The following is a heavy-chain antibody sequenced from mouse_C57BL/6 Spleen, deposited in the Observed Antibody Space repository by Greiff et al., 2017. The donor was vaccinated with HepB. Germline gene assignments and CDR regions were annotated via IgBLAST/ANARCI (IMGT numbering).Heavy chain of an antibody. CDR1: GYTFTSYW. CDR3: ARSLYDRRAMDN. V-gene: IGHV1-59*01. J-gene: IGHJ4*01. Sequence: QVQLQQPGAELVRPGTSVKLSCKASGYTFTSYWMHWVKQRPGQGLEWIGVIDPSDSYTNYNQKFKGKATLTVDTSSSTAYMQLSSLTSEDSAVYYCARSLYDRRAMDNWGQGTSLTVSS. CDR2: IDPSDSYT. D-gene: IGHD2-12*01.